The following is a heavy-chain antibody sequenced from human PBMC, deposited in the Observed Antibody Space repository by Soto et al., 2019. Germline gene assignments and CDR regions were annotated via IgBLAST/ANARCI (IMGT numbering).Heavy chain of an antibody. V-gene: IGHV1-8*01. D-gene: IGHD6-6*01. CDR2: MNTNTNTT. CDR3: AREVVETSSLWLDP. J-gene: IGHJ5*02. CDR1: GYTFTNTD. Sequence: ASVKVSFKPSGYTFTNTDINWLRQAPGQGLEWIGWMNTNTNTTDSAEVFEGRVSLTWDTSISTAYMQLNSLKSDDTAVYYCAREVVETSSLWLDPWGQGTLVTVSS.